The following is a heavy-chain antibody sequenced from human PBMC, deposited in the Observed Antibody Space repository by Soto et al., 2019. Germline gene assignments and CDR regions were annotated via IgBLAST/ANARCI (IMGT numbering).Heavy chain of an antibody. V-gene: IGHV1-18*01. CDR1: GYTFNTYG. CDR2: IRAHNGDT. D-gene: IGHD3-3*01. Sequence: QVQLVQSGPEVKKPGASVKVSCKASGYTFNTYGFTWVRQAPGQGLEWMGWIRAHNGDTNYVQNFRGRVTMTVDTSTTTSYMELRSLTSDDTAVYFCARDWRGAEGFDPWGQGTLVTVSS. CDR3: ARDWRGAEGFDP. J-gene: IGHJ5*02.